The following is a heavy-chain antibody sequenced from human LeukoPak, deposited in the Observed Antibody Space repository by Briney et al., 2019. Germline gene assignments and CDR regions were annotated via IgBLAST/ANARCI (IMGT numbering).Heavy chain of an antibody. D-gene: IGHD1-7*01. V-gene: IGHV1-69*01. CDR3: ARVNYVSSGWGAPFDH. CDR2: IIPIFGTA. Sequence: ASVKVSCKASGGTFSSYAISWVRQALGQGLEWMGGIIPIFGTANYAQKFQGRVTITADESTSTAYMELSSLRAEDTAVYYCARVNYVSSGWGAPFDHWGQGTLVTVSS. J-gene: IGHJ4*02. CDR1: GGTFSSYA.